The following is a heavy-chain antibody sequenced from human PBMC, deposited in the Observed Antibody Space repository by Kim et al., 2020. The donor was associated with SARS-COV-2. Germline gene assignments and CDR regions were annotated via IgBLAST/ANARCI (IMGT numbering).Heavy chain of an antibody. V-gene: IGHV5-10-1*01. D-gene: IGHD2-21*01. CDR3: ARHHVGGAAGDY. CDR2: IDPSESYS. Sequence: GESLKISCKGSGYIFTSSWISWVRQMPGKGLEWMGRIDPSESYSNYSPSFQGHVTISGDKTISTAYLHWSSLKASDTAIYFCARHHVGGAAGDYWGQGTLVNVSS. J-gene: IGHJ4*02. CDR1: GYIFTSSW.